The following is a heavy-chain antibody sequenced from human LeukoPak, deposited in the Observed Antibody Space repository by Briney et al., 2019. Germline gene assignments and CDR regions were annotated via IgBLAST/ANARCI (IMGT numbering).Heavy chain of an antibody. Sequence: PGGSLRLSCSASGFTFSRFWMSWVRQAPGKGLEYVALIKQGGSEIYHMDSVKGRFTISRDDATSSLYLQMNSLRVEDTALYYCAKGISSTSWGGGDNFDYWGQGTLVTVSS. J-gene: IGHJ4*02. CDR1: GFTFSRFW. CDR2: IKQGGSEI. V-gene: IGHV3-7*02. D-gene: IGHD2-2*01. CDR3: AKGISSTSWGGGDNFDY.